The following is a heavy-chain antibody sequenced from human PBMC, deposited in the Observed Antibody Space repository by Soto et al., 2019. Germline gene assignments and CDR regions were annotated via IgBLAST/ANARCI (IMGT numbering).Heavy chain of an antibody. Sequence: PSETLSLTCTVSGGSISSGGYYWSWIRQHPGKGLEWIGYIYYSGSTYYNPSLKSRVTISVDTSKNQFSLKLSSVTAADTAVYYCARGVPTYYDFWSGTHHRVHFAYWGQGTLVIVSS. CDR2: IYYSGST. CDR1: GGSISSGGYY. D-gene: IGHD3-3*01. CDR3: ARGVPTYYDFWSGTHHRVHFAY. J-gene: IGHJ4*02. V-gene: IGHV4-31*03.